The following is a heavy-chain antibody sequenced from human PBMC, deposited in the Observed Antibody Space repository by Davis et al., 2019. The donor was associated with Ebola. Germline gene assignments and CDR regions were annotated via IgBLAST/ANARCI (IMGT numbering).Heavy chain of an antibody. V-gene: IGHV3-48*02. J-gene: IGHJ5*02. CDR1: GFTFRSYA. CDR2: ISSSSSTI. Sequence: GESLKISCAASGFTFRSYAMSWVRQAPGKGLEWVSYISSSSSTIYYADSVKGRFTISRDNAKNSLYLQMNSLRDEDTAVYYCARGRNWFDPWGQGTLVTVSS. CDR3: ARGRNWFDP.